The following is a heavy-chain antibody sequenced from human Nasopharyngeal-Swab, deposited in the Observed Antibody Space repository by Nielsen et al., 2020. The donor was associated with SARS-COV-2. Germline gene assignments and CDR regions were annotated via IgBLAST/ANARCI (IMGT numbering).Heavy chain of an antibody. CDR2: IYPGDSDT. V-gene: IGHV5-51*01. J-gene: IGHJ6*02. D-gene: IGHD6-6*01. Sequence: VRQMPGKGLEGMGIIYPGDSDTRYNPSFQGQVTISADKSISTAYLQWSSLKASDTAMYYCASSPYSSSGYYYYGMDVWGQGTTVTVSS. CDR3: ASSPYSSSGYYYYGMDV.